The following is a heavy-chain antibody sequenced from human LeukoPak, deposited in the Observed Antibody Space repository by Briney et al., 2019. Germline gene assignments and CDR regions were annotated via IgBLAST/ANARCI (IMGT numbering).Heavy chain of an antibody. CDR2: ISGSSRNT. CDR1: GFTFSSYA. Sequence: PGGSLRLSCAASGFTFSSYAMNWVRQAPGKGLEWVSAISGSSRNTYYADFVKGRFTISRDNSKNTLYLQMNSLRAEDTAVYYCAKPARTDYADYWGQGTLVTVSS. CDR3: AKPARTDYADY. D-gene: IGHD1-14*01. V-gene: IGHV3-23*01. J-gene: IGHJ4*02.